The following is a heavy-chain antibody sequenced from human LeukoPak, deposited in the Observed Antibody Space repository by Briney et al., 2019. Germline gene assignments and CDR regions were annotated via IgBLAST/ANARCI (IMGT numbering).Heavy chain of an antibody. J-gene: IGHJ5*02. CDR3: ATQGSSWYEKWFDP. V-gene: IGHV4-59*05. CDR1: GFTFSSYSMN. CDR2: IYYSGST. D-gene: IGHD6-13*01. Sequence: PGGSLRLSCAASGFTFSSYSMNWVRQAPGKGLEWIGSIYYSGSTYYNPSLKSRVTISVDTSKNQFSLKLSSVTAADTAVYYCATQGSSWYEKWFDPWGQGTLVTVSS.